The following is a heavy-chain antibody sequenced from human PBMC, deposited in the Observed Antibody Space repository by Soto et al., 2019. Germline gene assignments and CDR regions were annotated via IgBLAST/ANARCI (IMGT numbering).Heavy chain of an antibody. Sequence: EVQLLESGGGMVQPGGSVRLSCAASGFTFSTYVMSWVRQAPGKGLEWISSISLRGDTTDYADSVKGRLTISRDNSKNTLYLQMNRLRAEDTAIYYCAKDLRPGVHLWTFDSWGQGTLVTVSS. V-gene: IGHV3-23*01. CDR2: ISLRGDTT. D-gene: IGHD1-1*01. CDR3: AKDLRPGVHLWTFDS. CDR1: GFTFSTYV. J-gene: IGHJ4*02.